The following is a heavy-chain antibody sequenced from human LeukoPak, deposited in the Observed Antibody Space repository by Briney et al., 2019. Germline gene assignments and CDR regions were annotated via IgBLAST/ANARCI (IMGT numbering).Heavy chain of an antibody. CDR2: IYYSGST. D-gene: IGHD1-7*01. Sequence: SETLSLTCTVSGGSISSSSYYWGWIRQPPGKGLEWIGSIYYSGSTYYNPSLRSRVTISLEMSKHQFSLNLTSVTAADTAVYYCASNTGTVFDYWGQGALVTVSS. CDR3: ASNTGTVFDY. CDR1: GGSISSSSYY. V-gene: IGHV4-39*07. J-gene: IGHJ4*02.